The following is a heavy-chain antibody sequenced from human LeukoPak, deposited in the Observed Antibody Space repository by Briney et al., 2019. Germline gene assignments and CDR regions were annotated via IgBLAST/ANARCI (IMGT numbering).Heavy chain of an antibody. CDR3: AIVGVTPGKEYFQH. J-gene: IGHJ1*01. Sequence: SETLSLTCAVYGGSFSGYYWSWIRQPPGKGLEWIGEINHSGSTNYNPSLKSRVTISVDTSKNQFSLKLSSVTAADTAVYYCAIVGVTPGKEYFQHWGQGTLVTVSS. CDR2: INHSGST. D-gene: IGHD2-21*02. CDR1: GGSFSGYY. V-gene: IGHV4-34*01.